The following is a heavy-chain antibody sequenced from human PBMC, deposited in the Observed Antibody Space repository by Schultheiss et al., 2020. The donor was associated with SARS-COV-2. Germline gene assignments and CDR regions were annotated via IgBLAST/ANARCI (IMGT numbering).Heavy chain of an antibody. Sequence: SETLSLTCGVNGGSFSGYYWGWIRQTPGKGLEWIGEVSQAGSTKYNPSLKSRVTISIDTSKNQFSLKLSSVTAADTAVYYCARGPTIEALVAVPLDQWGQGTLVTVSS. V-gene: IGHV4-34*01. CDR1: GGSFSGYY. J-gene: IGHJ4*02. CDR2: VSQAGST. CDR3: ARGPTIEALVAVPLDQ. D-gene: IGHD2-21*01.